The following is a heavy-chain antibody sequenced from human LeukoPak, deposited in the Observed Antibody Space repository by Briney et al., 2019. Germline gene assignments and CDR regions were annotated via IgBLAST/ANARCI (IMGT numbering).Heavy chain of an antibody. D-gene: IGHD1-26*01. V-gene: IGHV1-8*03. Sequence: ASVKVSCKASGYTFTSYDINWVRQAAGRGLEWMGWMNPNSGNTGYAQKFQGRVTITRNTSISTAYMELSSLRSEDTAVYYCARVKSGSYSKAAFDIWGQGTMVTVSS. CDR1: GYTFTSYD. CDR3: ARVKSGSYSKAAFDI. CDR2: MNPNSGNT. J-gene: IGHJ3*02.